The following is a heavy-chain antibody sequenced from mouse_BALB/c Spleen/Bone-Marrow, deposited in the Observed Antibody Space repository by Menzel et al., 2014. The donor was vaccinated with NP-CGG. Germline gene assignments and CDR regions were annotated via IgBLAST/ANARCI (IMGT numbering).Heavy chain of an antibody. J-gene: IGHJ4*01. D-gene: IGHD2-4*01. V-gene: IGHV5-17*02. CDR2: ISSGSSTI. CDR3: TREGALITLYYAMDY. CDR1: GFTFSSFG. Sequence: EVKVVESGGGLVQPGGSRKLSCAASGFTFSSFGMHWVRQAPEKGLEWVAYISSGSSTIYYADTVKGRFTISRDNPKNTLFLQMTSIRSEDTAMYYCTREGALITLYYAMDYWGQGTSVTVSS.